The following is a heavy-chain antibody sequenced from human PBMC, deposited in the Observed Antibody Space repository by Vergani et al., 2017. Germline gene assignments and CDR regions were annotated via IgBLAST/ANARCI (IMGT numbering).Heavy chain of an antibody. CDR1: GGSFSGYY. J-gene: IGHJ4*02. V-gene: IGHV4-34*01. CDR2: INHSGST. Sequence: QVQLQQWGAGLLKPSETLSLTCAVYGGSFSGYYWSWIRQPPGKGLEWIGEINHSGSTNYNPSLKSRVTISVDTSKNQFSLKLTSVTAADTAVYYCARELKVGPAPFDYGGQGTLVTVSS. D-gene: IGHD1-26*01. CDR3: ARELKVGPAPFDY.